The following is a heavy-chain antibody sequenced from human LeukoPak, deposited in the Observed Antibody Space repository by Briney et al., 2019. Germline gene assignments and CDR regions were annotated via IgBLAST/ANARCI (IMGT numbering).Heavy chain of an antibody. CDR1: GGSTSSHF. V-gene: IGHV4-59*08. Sequence: SETLSLTCTVSGGSTSSHFWTWIRQPPGKGLEWLGYVYNTGSTNYNPSLQSRLTMTLDASKKQFYLKLTSVTAADTAVYFCARDDYGVCHVFDVWGQRTVVTVSS. J-gene: IGHJ3*01. D-gene: IGHD3-16*01. CDR3: ARDDYGVCHVFDV. CDR2: VYNTGST.